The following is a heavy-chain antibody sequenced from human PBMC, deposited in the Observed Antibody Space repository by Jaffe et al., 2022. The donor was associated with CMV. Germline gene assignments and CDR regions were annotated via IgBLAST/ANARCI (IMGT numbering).Heavy chain of an antibody. Sequence: EVQLLESGGGLVQPGGSLRLSCAASGFTFSSYAMSWVRQAPGKGLEWVSAISGSGGSTYYADSVKGRFTISRDNSKNTLYLQMNSLRAEDTAVYYCAKGNCGEGCWLPHFDYWGQGTLVTVSS. V-gene: IGHV3-23*01. CDR3: AKGNCGEGCWLPHFDY. CDR1: GFTFSSYA. CDR2: ISGSGGST. D-gene: IGHD2-15*01. J-gene: IGHJ4*02.